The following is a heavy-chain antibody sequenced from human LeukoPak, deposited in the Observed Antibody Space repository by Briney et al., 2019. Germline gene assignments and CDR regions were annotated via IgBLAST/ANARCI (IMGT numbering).Heavy chain of an antibody. CDR3: ARETGRDGYNPFDY. Sequence: PGGSLRLSCAASGFTFSSYWMSWVRQAPGKGLEWVANIKQDGSEKYYVDSVKGRFTISRENAKNSLYLQMNSLRAEDTAVYYCARETGRDGYNPFDYWGQGTLVTVSS. J-gene: IGHJ4*02. CDR2: IKQDGSEK. CDR1: GFTFSSYW. D-gene: IGHD5-24*01. V-gene: IGHV3-7*01.